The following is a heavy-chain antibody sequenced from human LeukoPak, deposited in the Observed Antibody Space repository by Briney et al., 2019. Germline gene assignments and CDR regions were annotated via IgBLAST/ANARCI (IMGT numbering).Heavy chain of an antibody. J-gene: IGHJ4*02. V-gene: IGHV1-18*01. CDR1: GYTFTSYG. Sequence: ASVKVSCKASGYTFTSYGISWVRQAPGQGLKWMGWISAYNGNTNYAQKLQGRVTMTTDTSTSTAYMELRSLRSEDTAVYYCARDTGEAAANPLDYYGSGMPDYWGQGTLVTVSS. D-gene: IGHD3-10*01. CDR2: ISAYNGNT. CDR3: ARDTGEAAANPLDYYGSGMPDY.